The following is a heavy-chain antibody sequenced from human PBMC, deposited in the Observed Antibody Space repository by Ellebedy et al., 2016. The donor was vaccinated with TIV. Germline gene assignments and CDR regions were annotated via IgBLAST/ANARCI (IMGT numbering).Heavy chain of an antibody. Sequence: GGSLRLSCGASGFSFRNYDMHWVRQAPGKGLEWVAVISYDGKNQKYADSVKGRFSISRDNSKNTLSLKMNSLRPEDTAVYYCAKDWRWEKRNYGMNVWGQGTTVTVS. CDR2: ISYDGKNQ. CDR3: AKDWRWEKRNYGMNV. J-gene: IGHJ6*02. CDR1: GFSFRNYD. D-gene: IGHD1-26*01. V-gene: IGHV3-30*18.